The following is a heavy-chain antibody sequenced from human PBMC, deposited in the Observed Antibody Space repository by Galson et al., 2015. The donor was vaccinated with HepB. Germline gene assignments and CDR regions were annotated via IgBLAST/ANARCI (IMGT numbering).Heavy chain of an antibody. D-gene: IGHD3-10*01. CDR1: GFTFSSYS. J-gene: IGHJ5*02. CDR2: ISHDSVTK. Sequence: SLRLSCAASGFTFSSYSMNWVRQAPGKGPEWVSYISHDSVTKYFADSVKGRFAISRDNAKNSLFLQMNSLRVEDTAVYYCGRSAGWIDPWGQGTLVIVSS. V-gene: IGHV3-48*04. CDR3: GRSAGWIDP.